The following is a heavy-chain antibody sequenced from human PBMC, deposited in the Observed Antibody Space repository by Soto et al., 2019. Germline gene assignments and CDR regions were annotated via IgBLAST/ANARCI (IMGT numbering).Heavy chain of an antibody. CDR1: GGSISSSNW. Sequence: SETLSLTCAVSGGSISSSNWWSWVRQPPGKGLEWIGEIYHSGSTNYNPSLKSRVTISVDKSKNQFSLKLSSVTAADTAVYYCARDRSRDGYNPPDYWGQGTLVTVSS. V-gene: IGHV4-4*02. D-gene: IGHD5-12*01. J-gene: IGHJ4*02. CDR2: IYHSGST. CDR3: ARDRSRDGYNPPDY.